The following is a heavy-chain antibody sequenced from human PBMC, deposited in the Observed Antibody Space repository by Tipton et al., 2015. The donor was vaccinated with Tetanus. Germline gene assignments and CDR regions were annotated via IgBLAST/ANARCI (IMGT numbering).Heavy chain of an antibody. Sequence: TLSLTCTVSGGSISSYYWSWIRQPPGKGLEWIGYIYYSGNTIYNPSLKSRVTISVDTSENQFSLTLSSVTAADTAVYYCARDVFPRNSYYRAFESWGQGTPVTVSS. CDR1: GGSISSYY. CDR3: ARDVFPRNSYYRAFES. CDR2: IYYSGNT. J-gene: IGHJ4*02. D-gene: IGHD3-10*01. V-gene: IGHV4-59*12.